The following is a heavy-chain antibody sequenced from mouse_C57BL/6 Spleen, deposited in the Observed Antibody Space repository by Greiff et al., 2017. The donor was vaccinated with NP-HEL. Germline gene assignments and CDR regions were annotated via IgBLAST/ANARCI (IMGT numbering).Heavy chain of an antibody. CDR2: ISSGSSTI. Sequence: EVQRVESGGGLVKPGGSLKLSCAASGFTFSDYGMHWVRQAPEKGLEWVAYISSGSSTIYYADTVKGRFTISRDNAKNTLFLQMTSLRSEDTAMYYCARDHYYGSSHWYFDVWGTGTTVTVSS. CDR1: GFTFSDYG. CDR3: ARDHYYGSSHWYFDV. J-gene: IGHJ1*03. D-gene: IGHD1-1*01. V-gene: IGHV5-17*01.